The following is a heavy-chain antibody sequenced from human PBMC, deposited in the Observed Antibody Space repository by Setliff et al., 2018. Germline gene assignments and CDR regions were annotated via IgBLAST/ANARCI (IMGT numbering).Heavy chain of an antibody. V-gene: IGHV4-38-2*02. CDR2: IGHTGSI. Sequence: SETLSLTCTVSGYSISSGYIWGWIRQPPGRGLEWVGNIGHTGSINYNPSLKSRPTISRDTSKNQVSLKLNSVTATDTAVYYCARDLGHGGDSDYWGQGILVTVSS. D-gene: IGHD2-21*02. J-gene: IGHJ4*02. CDR3: ARDLGHGGDSDY. CDR1: GYSISSGYI.